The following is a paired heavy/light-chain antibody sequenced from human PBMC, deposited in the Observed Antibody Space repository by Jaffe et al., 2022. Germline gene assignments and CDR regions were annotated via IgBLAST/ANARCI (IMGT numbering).Light chain of an antibody. CDR3: QQTYSTPYT. CDR1: QPINTY. Sequence: IQMAQSPTSLSASVGDRVTITCRTSQPINTYLNWYQHIPGEAPKLLVYGGVTLHSGVPSRFSGSGSGTDFTLTINNLQPEDFATFYCQQTYSTPYTFGQGTKLDI. V-gene: IGKV1-39*01. CDR2: GGV. J-gene: IGKJ2*01.
Heavy chain of an antibody. Sequence: QVQLVQSGAEVKKPGSSVRVSCKSSGGTFGNYGISWVRQAPGQGLEWMGGINPVFGTTNFAQKFRGRVTLTTEESTVTAYMEINSLTSDDTAVYYCGRDLGNIGSPAVGYWGQGTLVSVSS. CDR2: INPVFGTT. D-gene: IGHD1-26*01. V-gene: IGHV1-69*05. CDR3: GRDLGNIGSPAVGY. J-gene: IGHJ4*02. CDR1: GGTFGNYG.